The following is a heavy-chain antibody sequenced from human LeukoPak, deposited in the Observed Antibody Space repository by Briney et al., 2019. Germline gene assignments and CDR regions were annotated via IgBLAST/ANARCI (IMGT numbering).Heavy chain of an antibody. CDR2: IYTSGCT. CDR1: GGSISSYY. V-gene: IGHV4-4*07. D-gene: IGHD3-22*01. CDR3: ARDPLGSIGYYLDY. J-gene: IGHJ4*02. Sequence: SETLSLTCLVSGGSISSYYWSWIRQPAGKGLEGIGRIYTSGCTNYNPSLKSRVTMSVDTSKNQFSLKRSSVTAADTAVYYCARDPLGSIGYYLDYWGQGTLVTVSS.